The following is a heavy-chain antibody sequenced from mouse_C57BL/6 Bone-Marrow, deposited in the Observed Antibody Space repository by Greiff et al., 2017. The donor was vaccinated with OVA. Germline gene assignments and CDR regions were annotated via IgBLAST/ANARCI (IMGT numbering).Heavy chain of an antibody. Sequence: DVKLVESGPGLVKPSQSLSLTCSVTGYSITSGYYWNWIRQFPGNKLEWMGYISYDGSNNYNPSLKNRISITRDTSKNQFFLKLNSVTTEDTATYYCARDSPCSTTDSYCDYWGQGTTLTVSS. V-gene: IGHV3-6*01. J-gene: IGHJ2*01. CDR3: ARDSPCSTTDSYCDY. D-gene: IGHD1-1*01. CDR1: GYSITSGYY. CDR2: ISYDGSN.